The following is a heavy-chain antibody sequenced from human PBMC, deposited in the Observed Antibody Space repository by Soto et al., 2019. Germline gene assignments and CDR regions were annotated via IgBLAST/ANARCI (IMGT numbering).Heavy chain of an antibody. V-gene: IGHV3-30*18. D-gene: IGHD2-2*01. J-gene: IGHJ4*02. CDR2: ISYDGSNK. CDR1: GFTFSSYG. Sequence: GGSLILSCAASGFTFSSYGMHWVRQAPGKGLEWVAVISYDGSNKYYADSVKGRFTISRDNSKNTLYLQMNSLRAEDTAVYYCAKSAVISRIYYFDYWGQGT. CDR3: AKSAVISRIYYFDY.